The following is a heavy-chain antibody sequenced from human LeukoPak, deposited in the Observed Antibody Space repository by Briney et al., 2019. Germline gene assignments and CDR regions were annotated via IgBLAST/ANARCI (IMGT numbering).Heavy chain of an antibody. CDR3: ARLDFGDPLGY. Sequence: ASVKVSCKASGYTFTSYGISGVPQAPGQGREWMGWIRAYNGNTNYAPTLPGRATLPTDPSTRTAYRELTSLRPAAPGVYYRARLDFGDPLGYSGQGTLVTVSS. CDR2: IRAYNGNT. J-gene: IGHJ4*02. D-gene: IGHD4-17*01. CDR1: GYTFTSYG. V-gene: IGHV1-18*01.